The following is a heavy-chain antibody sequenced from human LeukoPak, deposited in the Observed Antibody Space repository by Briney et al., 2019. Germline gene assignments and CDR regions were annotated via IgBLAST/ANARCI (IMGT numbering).Heavy chain of an antibody. V-gene: IGHV3-23*01. D-gene: IGHD4-11*01. CDR1: GFTFSSYA. CDR3: VRGVPKTSYYYYYMDV. J-gene: IGHJ6*03. CDR2: ISGSGFTI. Sequence: GGSLRLSCAASGFTFSSYAMSWVRQAPGKGLEWVSAISGSGFTIHYADSVKGRFTISRDNAKNSLYLQMNSLRAEDTAVYYCVRGVPKTSYYYYYMDVWGKGTTVTVSS.